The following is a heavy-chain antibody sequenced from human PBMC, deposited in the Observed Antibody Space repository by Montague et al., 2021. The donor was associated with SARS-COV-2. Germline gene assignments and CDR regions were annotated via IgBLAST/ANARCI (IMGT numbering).Heavy chain of an antibody. CDR2: ICFGGST. CDR3: ARRRDRSTVVSPAVFDL. J-gene: IGHJ3*01. CDR1: SDSISSRSYG. V-gene: IGHV4-39*01. Sequence: SETLSLTCSVSSDSISSRSYGWAWIRQSPGKGLEWIGNICFGGSTYYNPSLRSRVVMSAETSKSQFSLKLYSVTAADTSIYYCARRRDRSTVVSPAVFDLWGQGTMVIVSS. D-gene: IGHD4-23*01.